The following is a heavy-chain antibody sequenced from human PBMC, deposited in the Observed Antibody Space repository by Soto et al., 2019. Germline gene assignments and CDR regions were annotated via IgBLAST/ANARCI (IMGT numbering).Heavy chain of an antibody. Sequence: QVQLVQSGAEVKKPGSSVKVSCKASGGTFSSYISWVRQAPGQGLEWMGRIIPILGIANYAQKFQGRVMITADKSTSTAYMELSSLRSEDTAVYYCARLLYYDSSGYPVDYWGQGTLVTVSS. D-gene: IGHD3-22*01. CDR2: IIPILGIA. CDR1: GGTFSSY. J-gene: IGHJ4*02. CDR3: ARLLYYDSSGYPVDY. V-gene: IGHV1-69*02.